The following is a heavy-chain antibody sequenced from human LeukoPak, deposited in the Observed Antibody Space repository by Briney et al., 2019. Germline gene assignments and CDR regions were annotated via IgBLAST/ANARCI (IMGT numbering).Heavy chain of an antibody. CDR1: GFTFSSNG. Sequence: GRSLRLSCAASGFTFSSNGMHWVRQAPGKGLEWVAVISYDGSNKYYADSVKGRFTISRDNSWNTLYLQMNSLRAEDTAVYYCARAADSSGYYDYWGQGTLVTVSS. CDR3: ARAADSSGYYDY. CDR2: ISYDGSNK. J-gene: IGHJ4*02. D-gene: IGHD3-22*01. V-gene: IGHV3-30*03.